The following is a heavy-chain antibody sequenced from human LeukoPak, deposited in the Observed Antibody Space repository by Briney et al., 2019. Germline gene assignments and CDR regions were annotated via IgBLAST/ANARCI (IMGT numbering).Heavy chain of an antibody. Sequence: GASVKVSCKASGYTFTGHYMHWVRQAPGQGLEWMGWINPNSGGTKYAQEFQGGVTLTRDTSISTAYMELSRLRCDDTAVYYCARSYDFWSGPPFDPWGQGTLVTVSS. V-gene: IGHV1-2*02. D-gene: IGHD3-3*01. CDR3: ARSYDFWSGPPFDP. CDR2: INPNSGGT. CDR1: GYTFTGHY. J-gene: IGHJ5*02.